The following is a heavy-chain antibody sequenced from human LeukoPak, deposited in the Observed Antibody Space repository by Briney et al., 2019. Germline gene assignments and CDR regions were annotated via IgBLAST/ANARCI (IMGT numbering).Heavy chain of an antibody. V-gene: IGHV5-51*01. Sequence: GESLKISCRGSGYKFNAYWIAWVRQMPGKGLEWMWIIYPDDSDTRYSPSFQGQVTISADKSVSIAYLQWSSLKASDTAMYYCARPNITSYYDSRGYDAFDVWGQGTMVIVSS. J-gene: IGHJ3*01. CDR1: GYKFNAYW. CDR2: IYPDDSDT. D-gene: IGHD3-22*01. CDR3: ARPNITSYYDSRGYDAFDV.